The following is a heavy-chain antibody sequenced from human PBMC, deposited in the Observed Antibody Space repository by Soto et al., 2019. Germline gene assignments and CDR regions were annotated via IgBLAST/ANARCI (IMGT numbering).Heavy chain of an antibody. CDR1: GYTFSDYY. J-gene: IGHJ4*02. D-gene: IGHD3-3*01. CDR3: ASHYDMWSGYLSPVDY. Sequence: QVQLVESGGDLVKPGGSLRLSCAASGYTFSDYYMSWIRQAPGTGLEWFSYIDTSGTKIYYADSVKGRFTITRDNAKNSLYLEMNSLRDEDTAVYYCASHYDMWSGYLSPVDYWGQGTLVTVSS. CDR2: IDTSGTKI. V-gene: IGHV3-11*01.